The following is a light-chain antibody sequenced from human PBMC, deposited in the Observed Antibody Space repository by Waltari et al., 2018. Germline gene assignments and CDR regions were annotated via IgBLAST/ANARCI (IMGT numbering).Light chain of an antibody. CDR2: GGS. CDR1: QSLLHTDGYPY. V-gene: IGKV2-40*01. CDR3: MQHKALPLT. Sequence: DIVMTQTPLSLPVTPGEPASISCRSSQSLLHTDGYPYLDWYLQKPGQSPQLLIYGGSNRASGVPDRFSGSGSGADFTLKISKVEAEDFGVYYCMQHKALPLTFGGGTKVEIK. J-gene: IGKJ4*01.